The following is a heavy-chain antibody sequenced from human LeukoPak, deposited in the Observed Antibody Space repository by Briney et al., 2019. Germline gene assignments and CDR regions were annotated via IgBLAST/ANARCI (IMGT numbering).Heavy chain of an antibody. J-gene: IGHJ3*01. CDR2: IYYSGST. D-gene: IGHD6-13*01. CDR3: ARNLAVGYSSWFDALDV. Sequence: SETLSLTCSVSGGSLSNYYWTWIRQSPGKGLEGIGNIYYSGSTNYNSSLKSRVTISVGPSKNQLSLILSSVTAADTAVYYCARNLAVGYSSWFDALDVWGQGTMVTVSS. V-gene: IGHV4-59*08. CDR1: GGSLSNYY.